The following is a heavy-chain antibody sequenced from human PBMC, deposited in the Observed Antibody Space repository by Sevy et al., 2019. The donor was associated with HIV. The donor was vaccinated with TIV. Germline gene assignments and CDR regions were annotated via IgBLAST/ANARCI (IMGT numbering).Heavy chain of an antibody. CDR2: IHYTGTT. CDR3: ASHDWGREDY. Sequence: LSLTCVVSGYSISSGYWWDWFRRPPGKGLEWIGAIHYTGTTQYAPSLNRRVTVSADTSKNQFSLRLSSMTAADTAVYYCASHDWGREDYWGQGTLVTVSS. J-gene: IGHJ4*02. V-gene: IGHV4-38-2*01. CDR1: GYSISSGYW. D-gene: IGHD7-27*01.